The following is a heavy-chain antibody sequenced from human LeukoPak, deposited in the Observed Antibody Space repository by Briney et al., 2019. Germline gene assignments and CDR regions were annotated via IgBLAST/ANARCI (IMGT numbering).Heavy chain of an antibody. Sequence: PGGSLRLSCAASGFTVRSFYMSWVRQAPGKGLEWVSVIYNDGRTFYADPVEGRFTISRDDSKNTLSLQMNSLRADDTAVYYCARGTGEVTAGYYWGQGTLVTVSS. CDR3: ARGTGEVTAGYY. CDR2: IYNDGRT. D-gene: IGHD2-21*02. V-gene: IGHV3-53*01. CDR1: GFTVRSFY. J-gene: IGHJ4*02.